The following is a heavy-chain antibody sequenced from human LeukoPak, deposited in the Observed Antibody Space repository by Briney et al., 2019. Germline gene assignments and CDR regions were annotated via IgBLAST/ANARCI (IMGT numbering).Heavy chain of an antibody. J-gene: IGHJ4*02. Sequence: GESLKISCKGSGYSFNSQWIGWVRQMPGKGLEWMGIIYPGDSDTRYSPSFQGQVPISADKSISTASLQWRSMKASDTAMYYCMRSDVLFWFAYWGQGTLVTVST. D-gene: IGHD3-10*01. CDR3: MRSDVLFWFAY. V-gene: IGHV5-51*01. CDR2: IYPGDSDT. CDR1: GYSFNSQW.